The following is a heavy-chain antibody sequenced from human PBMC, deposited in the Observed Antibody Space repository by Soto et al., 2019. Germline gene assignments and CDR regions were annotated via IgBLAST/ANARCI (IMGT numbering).Heavy chain of an antibody. Sequence: EVQLLESGGGLVQPGGSLRLSCAVSGFTFSNYGMNWIRLAPGEGLEWVSTVSPAGSTFYADSVRGRFTISRDNSKSTVDLQMNGLRVDDTAIYYCVRSWAYWGRGTVVTVSS. V-gene: IGHV3-23*01. CDR1: GFTFSNYG. CDR3: VRSWAY. J-gene: IGHJ4*02. D-gene: IGHD6-13*01. CDR2: VSPAGST.